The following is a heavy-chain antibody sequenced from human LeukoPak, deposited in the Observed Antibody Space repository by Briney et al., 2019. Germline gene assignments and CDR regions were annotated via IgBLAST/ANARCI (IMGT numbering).Heavy chain of an antibody. CDR3: ARSYIWFDP. CDR2: IILILGIA. Sequence: ASVKVSCKASGGTFSSYAISWVRQAPGQGLEWVGRIILILGIANYAQTFQGRVTITADKSTSTAYMEMSSLRSEDTAVYYCARSYIWFDPWGQGTLVTVSS. V-gene: IGHV1-69*04. J-gene: IGHJ5*02. CDR1: GGTFSSYA.